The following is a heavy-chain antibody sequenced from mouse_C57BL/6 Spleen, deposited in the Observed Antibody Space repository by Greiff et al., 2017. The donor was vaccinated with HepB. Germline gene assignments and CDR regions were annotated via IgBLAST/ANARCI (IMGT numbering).Heavy chain of an antibody. CDR3: ARRGRYFDY. J-gene: IGHJ2*01. CDR2: IDPSDSYT. CDR1: GYTFTSYW. V-gene: IGHV1-59*01. Sequence: QVQLQQPGAELVRPGTSVKLSCKASGYTFTSYWMHWVKQRPGQGLEWIGVIDPSDSYTNYNQKFKGKATLTVDTSSSTAYMQLSSLTSEDSAVYCCARRGRYFDYWGQGTTLTVSS.